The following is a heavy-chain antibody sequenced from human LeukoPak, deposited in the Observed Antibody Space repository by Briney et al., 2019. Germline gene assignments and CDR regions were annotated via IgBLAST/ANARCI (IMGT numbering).Heavy chain of an antibody. V-gene: IGHV1-46*01. J-gene: IGHJ4*02. CDR2: INPSAGNT. D-gene: IGHD2-21*02. CDR1: GYTLTSYY. CDR3: ARDRSSSMVVTALWGFDY. Sequence: ASVRVSCKASGYTLTSYYIHWVRQAPGQGLEWMGIINPSAGNTAYPQKFQGRVTMTRDTSTTTLYMELSSLRSDDTAVYYCARDRSSSMVVTALWGFDYWGQGTLVTVSS.